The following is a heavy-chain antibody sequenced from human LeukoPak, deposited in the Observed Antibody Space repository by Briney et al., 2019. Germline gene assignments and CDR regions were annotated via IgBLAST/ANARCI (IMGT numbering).Heavy chain of an antibody. CDR3: AKDHGSSGWFDY. V-gene: IGHV3-30*18. CDR2: ISYDGSNK. J-gene: IGHJ4*02. D-gene: IGHD6-19*01. Sequence: PGGSLRLSCAASGFTFSSYGMHWVRQAPGKGLEWVAVISYDGSNKYYADSVKGRFTISRDNSKNTLYLQMNSLRAEDTAVYYCAKDHGSSGWFDYWGQGTLVTVSS. CDR1: GFTFSSYG.